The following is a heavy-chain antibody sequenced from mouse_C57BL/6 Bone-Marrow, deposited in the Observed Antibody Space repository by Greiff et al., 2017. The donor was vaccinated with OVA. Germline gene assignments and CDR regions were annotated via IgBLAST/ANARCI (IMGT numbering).Heavy chain of an antibody. CDR1: GFSLTSYG. CDR2: IWSGGST. Sequence: VKVVESGPGLVQPSQSLSITCTVSGFSLTSYGVHWVRQPPGKGLEWLGVIWSGGSTDYNAAFISRLSISKDNSKSQVFFKMNSLQADDTAIYYCAKPLTVVAPYYAMDYWGQGTSVTVSS. CDR3: AKPLTVVAPYYAMDY. D-gene: IGHD1-1*01. V-gene: IGHV2-4*01. J-gene: IGHJ4*01.